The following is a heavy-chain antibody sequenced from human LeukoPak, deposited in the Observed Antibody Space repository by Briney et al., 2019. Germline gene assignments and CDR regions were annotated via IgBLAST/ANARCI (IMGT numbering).Heavy chain of an antibody. CDR3: ARRGSRALDYGDYQFDY. CDR1: GGTFSSYA. Sequence: SVKVSCKASGGTFSSYAISWVRQAPGQGLEWMGRIIPILGIANYAQKFQGRVTITADKSTSTVYMELSSLRSEDTAVYYCARRGSRALDYGDYQFDYWGQGTLVTVSS. V-gene: IGHV1-69*04. J-gene: IGHJ4*02. D-gene: IGHD4-17*01. CDR2: IIPILGIA.